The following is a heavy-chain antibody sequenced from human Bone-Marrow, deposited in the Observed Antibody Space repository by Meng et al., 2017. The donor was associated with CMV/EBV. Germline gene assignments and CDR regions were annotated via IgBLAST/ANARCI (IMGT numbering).Heavy chain of an antibody. CDR2: IYYSGST. Sequence: SETLSLTCTVSGGSISSYYWSWIRQPPGKGLEWIWYIYYSGSTNYNPSLKSRVTISVDTSKNQFSLKLSSVNDADTAVYYCARGDSGSHVKYAFDIWGQGTMVTVSS. CDR3: ARGDSGSHVKYAFDI. V-gene: IGHV4-59*01. D-gene: IGHD1-26*01. CDR1: GGSISSYY. J-gene: IGHJ3*02.